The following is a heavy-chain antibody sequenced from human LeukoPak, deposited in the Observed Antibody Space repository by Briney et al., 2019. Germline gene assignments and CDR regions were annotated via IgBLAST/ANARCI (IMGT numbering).Heavy chain of an antibody. CDR1: GYTFTSYG. J-gene: IGHJ6*03. CDR2: ISAYNGNT. D-gene: IGHD6-13*01. Sequence: GASVKVPCKASGYTFTSYGISWVRQAPGQGLEWMGWISAYNGNTNYAQKLQGRVTMTTDTSTSTAYMELRSLRSDDTAVYYCARGYSSTLGYYYMDVWGKGTTVTVSS. CDR3: ARGYSSTLGYYYMDV. V-gene: IGHV1-18*01.